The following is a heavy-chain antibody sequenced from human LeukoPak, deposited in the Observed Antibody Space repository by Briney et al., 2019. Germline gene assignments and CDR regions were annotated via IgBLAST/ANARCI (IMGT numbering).Heavy chain of an antibody. CDR2: IKSKSDGGTT. J-gene: IGHJ4*02. CDR1: GLNFNDAW. V-gene: IGHV3-15*01. D-gene: IGHD1-26*01. Sequence: PGGSLRLSCSASGLNFNDAWMSWVRQAPGKGLEWVGRIKSKSDGGTTDYAAPVKGRFTISRDDTRSTLYLQMNSLKTEDTAVYYCATERAGAAPHWGQGTLVTVSS. CDR3: ATERAGAAPH.